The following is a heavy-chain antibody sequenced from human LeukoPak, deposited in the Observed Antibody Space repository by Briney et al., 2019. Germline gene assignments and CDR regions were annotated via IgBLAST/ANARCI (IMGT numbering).Heavy chain of an antibody. CDR1: GYTFTGYY. Sequence: GASVKVSCKASGYTFTGYYMHWVRQVPGQGLEWMGWINPNSGGTNYAQKFQGRVTMTRDTSISTAYMELSRLRSDDTAVYYCASKGYYYDSSGYYYGDYWGQGTPVTVSS. J-gene: IGHJ4*02. CDR3: ASKGYYYDSSGYYYGDY. CDR2: INPNSGGT. D-gene: IGHD3-22*01. V-gene: IGHV1-2*02.